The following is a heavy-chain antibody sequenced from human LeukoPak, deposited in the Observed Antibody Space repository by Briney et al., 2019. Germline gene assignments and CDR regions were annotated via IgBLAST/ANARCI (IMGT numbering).Heavy chain of an antibody. D-gene: IGHD5-24*01. Sequence: ASVKVSCKVSGYTHTELSMHWVRQAPGKGLEWMGGFDPEDGETIYAQKFQGRVTMTEDTSTDTAYMELSSLRSEDTAVYYCATGEMATIFSPLDYWGQGTLVTVSS. J-gene: IGHJ4*02. V-gene: IGHV1-24*01. CDR1: GYTHTELS. CDR2: FDPEDGET. CDR3: ATGEMATIFSPLDY.